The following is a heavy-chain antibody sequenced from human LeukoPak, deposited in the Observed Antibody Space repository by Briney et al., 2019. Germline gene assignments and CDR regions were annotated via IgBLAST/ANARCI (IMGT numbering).Heavy chain of an antibody. Sequence: SETLSLTCTVSGGSISSSPYYWGWIRQPPGKGLESIGNIYYTGTSYYNPSLTSRVTISVDASKNQFSLKLSSVTAADTAVYYCARGGSGVAFDYWGQGTLVTVSS. CDR1: GGSISSSPYY. J-gene: IGHJ4*02. CDR2: IYYTGTS. CDR3: ARGGSGVAFDY. D-gene: IGHD7-27*01. V-gene: IGHV4-39*07.